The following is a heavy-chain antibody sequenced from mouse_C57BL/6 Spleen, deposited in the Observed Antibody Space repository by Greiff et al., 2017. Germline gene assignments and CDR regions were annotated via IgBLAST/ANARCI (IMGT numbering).Heavy chain of an antibody. Sequence: VQLQQPGTELVKPGASVKLSCKASGYTFTSYWMHWVKKRPGQGLEWIGNINPSNGGTNYNEKFKSKATLTVDKSSSTAYMQISSLTSEDSAVYYCARGVDYDYDLCYAKDYWGQGTSVTVSS. CDR2: INPSNGGT. D-gene: IGHD2-4*01. V-gene: IGHV1-53*01. J-gene: IGHJ4*01. CDR3: ARGVDYDYDLCYAKDY. CDR1: GYTFTSYW.